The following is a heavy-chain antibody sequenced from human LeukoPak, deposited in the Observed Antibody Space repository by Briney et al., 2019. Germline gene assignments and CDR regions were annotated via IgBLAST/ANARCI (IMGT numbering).Heavy chain of an antibody. CDR1: GYIFTSYG. Sequence: ASVKVSCKASGYIFTSYGLSWVRQAPGQGLEWMGWISAYNGNTNYAQKVQGRVTMTTETSTRTAYMELGSLISDDTAVHYCARNLGTAGVYYGMDVWGQGTTVTVSS. CDR2: ISAYNGNT. J-gene: IGHJ6*02. CDR3: ARNLGTAGVYYGMDV. D-gene: IGHD6-13*01. V-gene: IGHV1-18*01.